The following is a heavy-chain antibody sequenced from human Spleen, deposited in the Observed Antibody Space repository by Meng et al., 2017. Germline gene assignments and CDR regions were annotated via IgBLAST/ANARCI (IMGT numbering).Heavy chain of an antibody. CDR1: GGSFSDYY. D-gene: IGHD4-11*01. V-gene: IGHV4-34*01. CDR2: INHSGST. CDR3: ARGPTTMAHDFDY. Sequence: QVEIKLWGACMLKPSETLALTCVVSGGSFSDYYWSWIRQPPGKGLEWIGEINHSGSTNYNPSLESRATISVDTSQNNLSLKLSSVTAADSAVYYCARGPTTMAHDFDYWGQGTLVTVSS. J-gene: IGHJ4*02.